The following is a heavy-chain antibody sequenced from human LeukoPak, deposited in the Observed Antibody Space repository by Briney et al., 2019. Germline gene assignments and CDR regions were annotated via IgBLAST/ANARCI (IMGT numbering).Heavy chain of an antibody. J-gene: IGHJ4*02. D-gene: IGHD3-10*01. CDR1: SGSFSGYY. V-gene: IGHV4-34*01. CDR3: ARNRADGSGTYYQKNPLNFDS. Sequence: PSETLSLTCAVSSGSFSGYYWSWISQSPGKGLEWFGEINHSGSTNYNPSLKSRITVSVDTSKNQFSLKLRSVTAADTAMYYCARNRADGSGTYYQKNPLNFDSWGQGTLVTVSS. CDR2: INHSGST.